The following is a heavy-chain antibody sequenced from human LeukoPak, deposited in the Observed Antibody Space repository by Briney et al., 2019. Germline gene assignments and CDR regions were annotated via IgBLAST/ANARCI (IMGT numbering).Heavy chain of an antibody. J-gene: IGHJ5*02. V-gene: IGHV1-69*04. Sequence: SVKVPCKASGGTFSSYAISWVRQAPGQGLEWMGRIIPIFGIANYAQKFQGRVTITADKSTSTAYMELSSLRSEDTAVYYCARNYGSGTGWFDPWGQGTLATVSS. CDR2: IIPIFGIA. CDR1: GGTFSSYA. D-gene: IGHD3-10*01. CDR3: ARNYGSGTGWFDP.